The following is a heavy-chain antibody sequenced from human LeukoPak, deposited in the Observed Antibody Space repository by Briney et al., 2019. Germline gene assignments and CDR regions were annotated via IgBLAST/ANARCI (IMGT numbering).Heavy chain of an antibody. CDR2: IYTSGST. J-gene: IGHJ6*03. Sequence: SETLSLTCTVSGGSISSGSYYWSWIRQPAGKGLEWIGRIYTSGSTNYNPSLKSRVTISVDTSKNQFSLKLSSVTAADTAVYYCASDLNYMDVWGKGTTVTVSS. V-gene: IGHV4-61*02. CDR3: ASDLNYMDV. CDR1: GGSISSGSYY.